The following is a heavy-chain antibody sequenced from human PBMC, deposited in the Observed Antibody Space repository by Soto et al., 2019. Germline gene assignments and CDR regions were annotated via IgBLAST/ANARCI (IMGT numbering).Heavy chain of an antibody. J-gene: IGHJ4*02. CDR1: GGSISSADYY. D-gene: IGHD5-18*01. V-gene: IGHV4-30-4*01. Sequence: QVQLQESGPGLVKPSQTLSLTCTVSGGSISSADYYWSWIRQPPGKGLEWIGCIYYSGSTYYNSSLKSRVTISVDTSKNQFSLKLSSVTAADTAVYYCVGGSYGDSWGQGTLVTVSS. CDR2: IYYSGST. CDR3: VGGSYGDS.